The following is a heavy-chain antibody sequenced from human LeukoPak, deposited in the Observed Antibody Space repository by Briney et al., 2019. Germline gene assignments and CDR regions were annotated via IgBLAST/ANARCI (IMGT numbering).Heavy chain of an antibody. Sequence: GGSLRLSCAASGFTFNTYWMHWVRQAPGKGLVWVSRIRSDGSRITYADSVKGRFTISRDNAKNTLYLQMNSLRAEDTAVYYCNQLGGTEPEGDDYWGRGTSVTVSS. V-gene: IGHV3-74*01. CDR1: GFTFNTYW. CDR2: IRSDGSRI. D-gene: IGHD3-16*01. CDR3: NQLGGTEPEGDDY. J-gene: IGHJ4*02.